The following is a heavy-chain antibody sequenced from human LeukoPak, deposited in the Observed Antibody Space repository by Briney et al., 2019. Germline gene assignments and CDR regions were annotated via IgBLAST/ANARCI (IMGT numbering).Heavy chain of an antibody. J-gene: IGHJ4*02. Sequence: PGGSLRLSCAASGFTFSSYWMSWVRQAPGKGLEWVAYINQDGSEKYYVDSVKGRFTISRDNAKNSLYLQMNSLRAEDTAVYYCARVAQNYYDSSGRVRFWGQGTLVTVSS. CDR3: ARVAQNYYDSSGRVRF. CDR2: INQDGSEK. CDR1: GFTFSSYW. V-gene: IGHV3-7*01. D-gene: IGHD3-22*01.